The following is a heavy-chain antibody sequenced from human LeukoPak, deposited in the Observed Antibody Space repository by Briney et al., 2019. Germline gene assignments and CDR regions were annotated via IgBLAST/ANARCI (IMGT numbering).Heavy chain of an antibody. CDR2: INTNTGNP. Sequence: GASVKVSCKGSGYTFTNFAINWVRQAPGQRLEWMGWINTNTGNPTYAQGFTGRFVFSLDTSVSTAYLQISGLKTEDTAVYYCARAYCSGGACHKSIGNYWGQGTLVTVSS. J-gene: IGHJ4*02. CDR1: GYTFTNFA. V-gene: IGHV7-4-1*02. D-gene: IGHD2-15*01. CDR3: ARAYCSGGACHKSIGNY.